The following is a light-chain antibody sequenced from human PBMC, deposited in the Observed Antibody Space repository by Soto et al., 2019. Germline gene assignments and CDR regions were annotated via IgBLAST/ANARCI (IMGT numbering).Light chain of an antibody. J-gene: IGLJ1*01. CDR3: SSYAGRNNFYV. Sequence: QSVLTQPASVSGSPGQSITISCTGTSSDVGGYNYVSWYQQHPGKAPKLIIYEVSKRPSGVPDRFSGSKSGNTASLTVSGLQAEDEAHYYCSSYAGRNNFYVFGTGTKVTVL. CDR1: SSDVGGYNY. V-gene: IGLV2-8*01. CDR2: EVS.